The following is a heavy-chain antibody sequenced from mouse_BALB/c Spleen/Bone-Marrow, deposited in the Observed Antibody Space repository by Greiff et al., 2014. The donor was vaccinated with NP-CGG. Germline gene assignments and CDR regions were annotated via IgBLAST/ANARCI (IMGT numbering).Heavy chain of an antibody. CDR1: GFTFSSYA. J-gene: IGHJ3*01. CDR3: AKRGAYGNFWFAY. D-gene: IGHD2-10*02. Sequence: VQLKQSGGGLVKPGGSLKLSCAASGFTFSSYAMSWVRQTPEKRLEWVASISSGGSTYYPDSEKGRFTISRDNARNILYLQMSSLRSEDTAMYYCAKRGAYGNFWFAYWGQGTLVTVSA. CDR2: ISSGGST. V-gene: IGHV5-6-5*01.